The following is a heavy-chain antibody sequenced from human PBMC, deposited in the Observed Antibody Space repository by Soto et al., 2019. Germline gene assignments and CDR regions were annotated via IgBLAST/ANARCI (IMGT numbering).Heavy chain of an antibody. CDR1: GGSISSYY. J-gene: IGHJ4*02. Sequence: PSETLSLTCTVSGGSISSYYWSWIRQPPGKGLEWIGYIYYSGSTNYNPSLKSRVTISLDTSKNQFSLKLSSVTAADTAVYYCARAYGDYVFDYWGQGTLVTVSS. D-gene: IGHD4-17*01. CDR3: ARAYGDYVFDY. V-gene: IGHV4-59*01. CDR2: IYYSGST.